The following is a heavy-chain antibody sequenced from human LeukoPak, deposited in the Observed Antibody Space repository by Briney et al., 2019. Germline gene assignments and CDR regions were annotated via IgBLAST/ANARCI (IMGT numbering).Heavy chain of an antibody. Sequence: GGSLRLSCAASGFTFSSYAMHWVRQAPGKGLEWVAVISYDGSNKYYADSVKGRFTISRDNSKNTLYLQMNSLRAEDTAVYYCARRLQPYYFDYWGQGTLVTVSS. CDR1: GFTFSSYA. CDR2: ISYDGSNK. J-gene: IGHJ4*02. V-gene: IGHV3-30-3*01. CDR3: ARRLQPYYFDY. D-gene: IGHD4-11*01.